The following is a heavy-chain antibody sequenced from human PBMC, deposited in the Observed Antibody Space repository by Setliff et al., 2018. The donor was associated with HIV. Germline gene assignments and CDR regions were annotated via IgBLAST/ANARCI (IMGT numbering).Heavy chain of an antibody. D-gene: IGHD3-22*01. V-gene: IGHV1-46*01. J-gene: IGHJ4*02. Sequence: ASVKVSCKASGYTFSNYYLHWLRQAPGQGLEWMGLINPSGGSTSYAQKFQGRVTMTRDTSTSTVYMELSSLTPEDTAVYYCARDNYDSRGYFFGYWGQGTLVTVSS. CDR1: GYTFSNYY. CDR3: ARDNYDSRGYFFGY. CDR2: INPSGGST.